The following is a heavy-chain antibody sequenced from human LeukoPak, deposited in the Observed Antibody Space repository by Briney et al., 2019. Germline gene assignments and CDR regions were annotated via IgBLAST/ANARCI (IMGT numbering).Heavy chain of an antibody. V-gene: IGHV3-21*01. CDR1: GFTFSSYS. CDR3: GRVGGRSKAAKGDAFDI. CDR2: ISSGSTYM. Sequence: PGGSLRLSCAASGFTFSSYSMNWVRQAPGKGLEWVSSISSGSTYMYYADSVKGRFTISRDNAQNSMYLQMNSLRAEDTAVYYCGRVGGRSKAAKGDAFDIWGQGTIVTVSS. D-gene: IGHD6-6*01. J-gene: IGHJ3*02.